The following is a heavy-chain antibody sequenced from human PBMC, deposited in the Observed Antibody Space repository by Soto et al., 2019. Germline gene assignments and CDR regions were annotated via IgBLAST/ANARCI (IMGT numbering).Heavy chain of an antibody. V-gene: IGHV4-31*03. J-gene: IGHJ4*02. CDR3: ARATYYYDRSGYLYYFDY. D-gene: IGHD3-22*01. Sequence: SETLSLTCTVSGGSISSGDYYWSWIRQHPGKGLEWIGYIYYSGSTYYNPFLKSRVTISVDTSKNQFSLKLTSVTAADTAVYYCARATYYYDRSGYLYYFDYWGQGILVTVSS. CDR1: GGSISSGDYY. CDR2: IYYSGST.